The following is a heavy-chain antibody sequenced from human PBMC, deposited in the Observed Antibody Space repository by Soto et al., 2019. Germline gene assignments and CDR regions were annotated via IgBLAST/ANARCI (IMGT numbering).Heavy chain of an antibody. CDR2: TKQDESEK. J-gene: IGHJ5*02. CDR3: VREGDSGFFS. V-gene: IGHV3-7*01. Sequence: EVQLVESGGGLVQPGGSLRLSCATSGFTFGDYWMSWVRQAPGKRLEWVANTKQDESEKYYVGSVKGRFTISRDNAKNSLYLQMNSLRAEDTAAYFCVREGDSGFFSWGQGTLVTVSS. CDR1: GFTFGDYW. D-gene: IGHD6-25*01.